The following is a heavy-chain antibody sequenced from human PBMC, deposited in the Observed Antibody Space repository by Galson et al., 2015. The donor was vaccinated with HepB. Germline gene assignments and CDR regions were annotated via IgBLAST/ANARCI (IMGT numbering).Heavy chain of an antibody. CDR1: GFTFSGSA. CDR2: IRSKAYSYAT. Sequence: SLRLSCAASGFTFSGSAMHWVRQASGKGLEWVGRIRSKAYSYATVYAASVRGRFTISRDDSKNTAYLQMNSLNTEDAAVYYCTRPGSYSTPGYLGLDVWGQGTTVTVSS. D-gene: IGHD6-13*01. V-gene: IGHV3-73*01. J-gene: IGHJ6*02. CDR3: TRPGSYSTPGYLGLDV.